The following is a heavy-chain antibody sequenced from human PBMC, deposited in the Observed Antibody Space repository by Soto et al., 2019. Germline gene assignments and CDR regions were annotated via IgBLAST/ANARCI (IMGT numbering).Heavy chain of an antibody. J-gene: IGHJ4*02. Sequence: QVQLQESGPGLVKPSQTLSLTCTVSGGSISSGGYYWSWIRQHPGKGLEWIGYIYYSGSTYYNPSLKSRVTISVDTSKNQFSLKLSSVTAADTAVYYCARGPRAEYYYDSSGSYYFDYWGQGTLVTVSS. D-gene: IGHD3-22*01. CDR2: IYYSGST. V-gene: IGHV4-31*03. CDR1: GGSISSGGYY. CDR3: ARGPRAEYYYDSSGSYYFDY.